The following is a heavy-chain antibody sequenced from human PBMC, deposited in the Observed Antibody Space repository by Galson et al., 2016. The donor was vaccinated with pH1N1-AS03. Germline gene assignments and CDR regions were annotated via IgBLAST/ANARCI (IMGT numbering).Heavy chain of an antibody. Sequence: VSGGSISTHYWNWIRQSPGKGLEWIGYIYYSGHTKYNPSLESRVTISVDTSKNQFSLKLNSVTAADTAVYYCARDLGPGSYGYYHGVDVWGQGTTVTVSS. CDR3: ARDLGPGSYGYYHGVDV. D-gene: IGHD3-10*01. CDR2: IYYSGHT. CDR1: GGSISTHY. V-gene: IGHV4-59*11. J-gene: IGHJ6*02.